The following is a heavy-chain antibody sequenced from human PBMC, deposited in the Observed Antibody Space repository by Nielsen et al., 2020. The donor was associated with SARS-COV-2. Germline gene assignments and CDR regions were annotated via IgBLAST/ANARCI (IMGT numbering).Heavy chain of an antibody. J-gene: IGHJ3*02. CDR1: GFTFDDYT. Sequence: ETLSLTCAASGFTFDDYTMHWVRQAPGKGLEWVSLISWDGGSTYYADSVKGRFTISRDNSKNSLYLQMNSLRTEDTALYYCAKDFGSSDAFDIWGQGTMVTVSS. V-gene: IGHV3-43*01. CDR2: ISWDGGST. D-gene: IGHD6-6*01. CDR3: AKDFGSSDAFDI.